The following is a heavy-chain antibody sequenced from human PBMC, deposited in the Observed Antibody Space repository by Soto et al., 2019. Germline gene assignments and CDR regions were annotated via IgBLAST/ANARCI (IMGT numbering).Heavy chain of an antibody. Sequence: QVQRVQSGAEVKKPGSSVKVSCKASGGTFSSSSINWVRQAPGQGLEWMGEIIPIFGTANYAQKFQGRVTITADESTSTAYMELSSLRSEDTAVYYCARDGGRHSGGIDYWGQGTLVTVSS. J-gene: IGHJ4*02. CDR1: GGTFSSSS. V-gene: IGHV1-69*01. CDR3: ARDGGRHSGGIDY. D-gene: IGHD1-26*01. CDR2: IIPIFGTA.